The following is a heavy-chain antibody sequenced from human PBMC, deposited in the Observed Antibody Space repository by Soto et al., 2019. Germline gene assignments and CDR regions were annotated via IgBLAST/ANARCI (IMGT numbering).Heavy chain of an antibody. J-gene: IGHJ6*02. CDR2: ISGSGGSI. CDR3: AKESLYDFWSGSPSDYGMDV. CDR1: GSTFSSYA. Sequence: PGGSLRLSCAASGSTFSSYAMSWVRQAPGKGLEWVSAISGSGGSIYYADSVRGRFTISRDNSKNTLYLQMNSLRAEDTAVYYCAKESLYDFWSGSPSDYGMDVWGQGTTVTVSS. V-gene: IGHV3-23*01. D-gene: IGHD3-3*01.